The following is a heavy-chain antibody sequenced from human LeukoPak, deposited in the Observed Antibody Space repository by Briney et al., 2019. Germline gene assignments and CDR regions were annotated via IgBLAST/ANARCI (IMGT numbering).Heavy chain of an antibody. CDR3: ATRGDKYYFDY. V-gene: IGHV3-23*01. Sequence: GGSLRLSCAAAGFTFSSYAMGWVRQAPGKGLEWVSVVSGSGGSTYYADSVKGRFTISRDNSKNTLYLQMNSLRAEDTAVYYCATRGDKYYFDYWGQGTLVTVSS. CDR2: VSGSGGST. D-gene: IGHD3-10*01. J-gene: IGHJ4*02. CDR1: GFTFSSYA.